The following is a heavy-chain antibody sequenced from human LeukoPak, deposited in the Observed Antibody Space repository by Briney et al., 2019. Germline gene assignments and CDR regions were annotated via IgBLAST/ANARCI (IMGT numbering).Heavy chain of an antibody. CDR2: IYYSGSN. V-gene: IGHV4-59*07. J-gene: IGHJ6*03. D-gene: IGHD2-15*01. Sequence: SDTLSLTCTVSGGSISSYYWRWIRQPPGKGLECLGYIYYSGSNNYNPSLKSRVTISVDTSKNQFSLKLSSVTAADTAVYYCARTMVVAAEYYYYYYYMDVWGKGTTVTVSS. CDR1: GGSISSYY. CDR3: ARTMVVAAEYYYYYYYMDV.